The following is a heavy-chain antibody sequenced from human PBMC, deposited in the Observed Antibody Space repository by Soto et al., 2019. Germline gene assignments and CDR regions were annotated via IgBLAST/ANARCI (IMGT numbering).Heavy chain of an antibody. V-gene: IGHV4-34*01. J-gene: IGHJ4*02. CDR1: GGSFSGYY. CDR3: ARGSSSRDGYNLNY. CDR2: INHSGST. Sequence: SETLSLTCAVYGGSFSGYYWSWIRQPPGKGLEWIGEINHSGSTNYNPSLKSRVTISVDTSKNQFSLKLSSVTAADTAVYYCARGSSSRDGYNLNYWGQGTLVTVSS. D-gene: IGHD5-12*01.